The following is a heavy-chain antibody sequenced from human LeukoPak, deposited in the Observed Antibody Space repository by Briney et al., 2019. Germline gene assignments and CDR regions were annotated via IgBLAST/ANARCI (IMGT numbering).Heavy chain of an antibody. D-gene: IGHD5-18*01. Sequence: GASVKVSCKASGYTFTSYDINWVRQATGQGLEWKGWMNPNSGNTGYAQKFQGRVTITRNTSISTAYMELSSLRSEDTAVYYCARGPPDTAMVGDYFDYWGQGTLVTVSS. J-gene: IGHJ4*02. V-gene: IGHV1-8*03. CDR2: MNPNSGNT. CDR3: ARGPPDTAMVGDYFDY. CDR1: GYTFTSYD.